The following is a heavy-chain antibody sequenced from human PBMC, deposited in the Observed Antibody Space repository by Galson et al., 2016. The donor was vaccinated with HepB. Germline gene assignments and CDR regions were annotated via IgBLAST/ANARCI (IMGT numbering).Heavy chain of an antibody. Sequence: LSLTCTVSGGSVNSGGYYWNWIRQHPEKGLEWIGYIFYNGITSYNKSLKSRVTISLDTSRSQFSLKLTSVTAADTAVYFCARHFGSGTSPFDVWGQGTMVIVSS. CDR2: IFYNGIT. CDR3: ARHFGSGTSPFDV. CDR1: GGSVNSGGYY. V-gene: IGHV4-31*03. D-gene: IGHD3-10*01. J-gene: IGHJ3*01.